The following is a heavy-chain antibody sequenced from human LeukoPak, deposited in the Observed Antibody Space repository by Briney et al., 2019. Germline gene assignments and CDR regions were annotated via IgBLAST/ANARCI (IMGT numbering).Heavy chain of an antibody. D-gene: IGHD1-1*01. Sequence: ASVKVSCKASGGTFSSYAISWVRQAPGQGLEWMGRIIPVFGTTTYAQKFQGRVTITADESTTTAYMELRRLTSEDTAMYYCARGLGTRWFFDYWGQGTLVTVSS. CDR2: IIPVFGTT. J-gene: IGHJ4*02. CDR1: GGTFSSYA. V-gene: IGHV1-69*13. CDR3: ARGLGTRWFFDY.